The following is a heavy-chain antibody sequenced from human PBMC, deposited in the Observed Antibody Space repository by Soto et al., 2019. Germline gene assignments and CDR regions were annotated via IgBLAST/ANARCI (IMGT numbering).Heavy chain of an antibody. V-gene: IGHV4-59*12. Sequence: SETLSLTCTVSGVFISSYYWSWIRQPPGKGLEWIGYIYYSGSTNYNPSLKSRVTISVDTSKNQFSLKLSSVTAADTAVYYCASLRSGWGIDYWGQGTLVTVPQ. CDR2: IYYSGST. D-gene: IGHD6-19*01. J-gene: IGHJ4*02. CDR3: ASLRSGWGIDY. CDR1: GVFISSYY.